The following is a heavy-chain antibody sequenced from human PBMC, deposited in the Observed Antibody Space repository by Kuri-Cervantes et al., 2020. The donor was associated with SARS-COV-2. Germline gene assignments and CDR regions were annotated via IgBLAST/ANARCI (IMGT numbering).Heavy chain of an antibody. Sequence: ASVKVSCKASGYTFTSYAMHWVRQAPGQRLEWMGWSNAGNGNTKYSQEFQGRVTITRDTSASTAYMELRSLRSDDTAVYYCARNTRSGWYRIDYWGQGTLVTVSS. J-gene: IGHJ4*02. CDR2: SNAGNGNT. CDR3: ARNTRSGWYRIDY. CDR1: GYTFTSYA. V-gene: IGHV1-3*02. D-gene: IGHD6-19*01.